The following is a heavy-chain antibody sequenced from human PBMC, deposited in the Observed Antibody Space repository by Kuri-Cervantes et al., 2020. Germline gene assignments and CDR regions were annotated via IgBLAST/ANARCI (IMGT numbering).Heavy chain of an antibody. D-gene: IGHD1-1*01. CDR3: ARASKTNWYFDL. CDR2: IYHSGST. Sequence: SETLSLTCAVSGGTISSSNWWSWVRQPPGKGLEWVGEIYHSGSTNYNPSLKSRVTISVDKSKNQFSLKLSPVTAADTAVYYCARASKTNWYFDLWGRGTLVTVSS. CDR1: GGTISSSNW. V-gene: IGHV4-4*02. J-gene: IGHJ2*01.